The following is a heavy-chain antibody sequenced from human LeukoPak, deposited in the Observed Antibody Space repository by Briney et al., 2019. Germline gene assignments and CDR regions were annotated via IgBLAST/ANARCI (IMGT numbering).Heavy chain of an antibody. V-gene: IGHV1-2*02. D-gene: IGHD6-19*01. CDR2: INPNSGGT. CDR3: ARAVSRGSGLFDY. J-gene: IGHJ4*02. CDR1: GYTFTGYY. Sequence: ASVKVSCKASGYTFTGYYMHWVRQAPGQGLEWMGWINPNSGGTNYAQKFQGRVTMTRDTSNSTAYMELSRLRSDDTAVYYCARAVSRGSGLFDYWGQGTLVTVSS.